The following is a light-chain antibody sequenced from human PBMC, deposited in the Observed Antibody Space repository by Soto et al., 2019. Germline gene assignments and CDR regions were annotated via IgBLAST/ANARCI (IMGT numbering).Light chain of an antibody. V-gene: IGLV2-11*01. CDR3: CSCAGGYTLV. CDR1: SSDVGAYNW. J-gene: IGLJ3*02. Sequence: QSVLTQPRSVSGSPGQSVTISCAGTSSDVGAYNWVSWYQQHPGKVPKLIIYDVTRRPSGVPDRFSGSKSGNTASLTISGLRADDEADYYCCSCAGGYTLVVCAGTELTAL. CDR2: DVT.